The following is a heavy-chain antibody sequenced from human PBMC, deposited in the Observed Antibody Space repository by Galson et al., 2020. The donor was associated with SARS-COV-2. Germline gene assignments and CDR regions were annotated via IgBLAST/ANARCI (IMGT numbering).Heavy chain of an antibody. Sequence: ASVTVYCKAPGYILTTYYLHWVRQAPAQEHERKGWISPNSDGQNYAQKFQGRVTMTRDTSINTAYMELSRLRSDDTAVYYCPRGPDYYGLYYYYMDVWGKGTTVTVSS. CDR1: GYILTTYY. V-gene: IGHV1-2*02. CDR2: ISPNSDGQ. J-gene: IGHJ6*03. CDR3: PRGPDYYGLYYYYMDV. D-gene: IGHD3-10*01.